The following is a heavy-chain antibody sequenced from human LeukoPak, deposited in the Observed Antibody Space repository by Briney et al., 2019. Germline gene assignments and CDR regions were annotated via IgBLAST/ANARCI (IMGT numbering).Heavy chain of an antibody. CDR1: GGTFSSYA. Sequence: SVKLSCKASGGTFSSYAISWVRQAPGQGLEWMGGIIPIFGTANYAQKLQGRVTITADDSTSTAYMELSSLRSEDTAVYYCARPWEYSGSYYYYYGMDVWGQGTTVTVSS. J-gene: IGHJ6*02. D-gene: IGHD1-26*01. V-gene: IGHV1-69*13. CDR3: ARPWEYSGSYYYYYGMDV. CDR2: IIPIFGTA.